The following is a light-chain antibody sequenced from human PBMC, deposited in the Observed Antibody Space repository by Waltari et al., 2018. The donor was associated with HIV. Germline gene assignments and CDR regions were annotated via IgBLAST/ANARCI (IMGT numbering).Light chain of an antibody. CDR2: GAA. CDR3: QQYGRSPWT. CDR1: QTITRDF. V-gene: IGKV3-20*01. Sequence: EIVLTQSPGTLSLSPGERATLSCRASQTITRDFLACYQQKPGQAPRLLIYGAASRATGIPDRISGSGSGTDFTLTISRLEPEDSAVYYCQQYGRSPWTFGQGTQVQI. J-gene: IGKJ1*01.